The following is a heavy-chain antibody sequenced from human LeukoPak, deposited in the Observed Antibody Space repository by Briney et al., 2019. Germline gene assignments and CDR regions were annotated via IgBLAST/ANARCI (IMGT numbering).Heavy chain of an antibody. CDR3: ARGSRITIFGVVTSFDD. Sequence: GESLKISCKGSGYSFTSYWIGWVRQMPGKGLEWMGIIYPGDSDTRYSPSFQGQVTISADKSISTAYLQWSSLKASDTAMHYCARGSRITIFGVVTSFDDWGQGTLVTVSS. J-gene: IGHJ4*02. D-gene: IGHD3-3*01. V-gene: IGHV5-51*01. CDR2: IYPGDSDT. CDR1: GYSFTSYW.